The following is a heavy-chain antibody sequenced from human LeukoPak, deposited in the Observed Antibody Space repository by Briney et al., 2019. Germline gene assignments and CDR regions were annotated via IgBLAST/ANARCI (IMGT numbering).Heavy chain of an antibody. D-gene: IGHD6-13*01. V-gene: IGHV3-21*01. CDR3: ARVGKRGSSSYFDY. CDR2: ISSSSSYI. CDR1: GFTFSSYS. Sequence: PGGSPRLSCAASGFTFSSYSMNWVRQAPGKGLEWVSSISSSSSYIYYADSVKGRFTISRDNAKNSLYLQMNSLRAEDTAVYYCARVGKRGSSSYFDYWGQGTLVTVSS. J-gene: IGHJ4*02.